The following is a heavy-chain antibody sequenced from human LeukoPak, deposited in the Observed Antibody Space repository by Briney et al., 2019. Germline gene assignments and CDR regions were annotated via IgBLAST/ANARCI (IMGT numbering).Heavy chain of an antibody. CDR3: ARDTSSRWYYFDF. CDR2: ISGSGGST. V-gene: IGHV3-23*01. CDR1: GFTFSNYA. Sequence: PGGSLRLSCAASGFTFSNYAMSCVRQAPGKGLEWVSGISGSGGSTYDTDSVKGRSTISRDNSKNTLHLQMNSLRAEDTAVYYCARDTSSRWYYFDFWGQGTLVTVSS. J-gene: IGHJ4*02. D-gene: IGHD6-13*01.